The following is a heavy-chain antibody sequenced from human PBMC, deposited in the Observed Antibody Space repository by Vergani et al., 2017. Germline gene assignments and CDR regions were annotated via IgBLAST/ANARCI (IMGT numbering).Heavy chain of an antibody. J-gene: IGHJ4*02. Sequence: QVQLQESGPGLVKPSETLSLTCTVSGGSISSYYWSWIRQPPGKGLEWIGYIYYSGSTNYNPSPKSRVTISVDTSKNQFSLKLSSVTAADTAVYYCARSWRASSWYRYYFDYWGQGTLVTVSS. CDR3: ARSWRASSWYRYYFDY. CDR2: IYYSGST. CDR1: GGSISSYY. D-gene: IGHD6-13*01. V-gene: IGHV4-59*01.